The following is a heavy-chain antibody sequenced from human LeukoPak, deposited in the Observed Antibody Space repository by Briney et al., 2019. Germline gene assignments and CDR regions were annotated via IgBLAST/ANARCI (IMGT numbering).Heavy chain of an antibody. D-gene: IGHD3-22*01. V-gene: IGHV3-30*02. CDR3: AKNPSYDSSGYYPVY. CDR2: IRYDGSNK. J-gene: IGHJ4*02. CDR1: GFTFSSYG. Sequence: GGSLRLSCAASGFTFSSYGMHWVRQAPGKGLEWVAFIRYDGSNKYYADSVKGRFTISRDNSKNTLYLQMNSLRAEDTAVYYCAKNPSYDSSGYYPVYWGQGTLVTVSS.